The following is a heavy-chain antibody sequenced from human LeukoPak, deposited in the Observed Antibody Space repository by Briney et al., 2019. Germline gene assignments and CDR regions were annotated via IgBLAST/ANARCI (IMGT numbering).Heavy chain of an antibody. V-gene: IGHV1-8*01. CDR1: GYTFTSYD. Sequence: ASVKVSCKASGYTFTSYDISWVRQATGQGLEWMGWMNPNSGNTGYAQKFQGRVTMTRNTSISTAYMELSSLRSEDTAVYYCARVVVVPAADNDAFDIWGQGTMVTVSS. CDR3: ARVVVVPAADNDAFDI. D-gene: IGHD2-2*01. CDR2: MNPNSGNT. J-gene: IGHJ3*02.